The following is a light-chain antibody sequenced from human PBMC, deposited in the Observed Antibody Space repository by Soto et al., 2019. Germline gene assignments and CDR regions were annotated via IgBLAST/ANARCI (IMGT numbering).Light chain of an antibody. CDR1: SSYVGGYNY. J-gene: IGLJ1*01. Sequence: QSALTQPRSVSGSPGQSVTISCNETSSYVGGYNYVSWYQQHPGKAPKLMIYDVSKRPSGVPDRFSGSKSGNTASLNISGLQAEDEADYYCCSYAGSYSYVFGTGTKLTVL. CDR2: DVS. CDR3: CSYAGSYSYV. V-gene: IGLV2-11*01.